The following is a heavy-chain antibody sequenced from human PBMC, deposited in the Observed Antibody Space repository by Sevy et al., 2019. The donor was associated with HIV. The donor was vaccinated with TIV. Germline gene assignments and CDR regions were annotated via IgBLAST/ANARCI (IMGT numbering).Heavy chain of an antibody. D-gene: IGHD2-15*01. V-gene: IGHV3-30-3*01. Sequence: GGSLRLSCAASGFTFSSYAMHWVRQAPGKGLEWVAVISYDGSNKYYADSVKGRFTISRDNSKNTLYLQMNSLRAEDMAVYYCAREGYCSGGSCYPPGYYYYYGMDVWGQGTTVTVSS. CDR3: AREGYCSGGSCYPPGYYYYYGMDV. CDR2: ISYDGSNK. J-gene: IGHJ6*02. CDR1: GFTFSSYA.